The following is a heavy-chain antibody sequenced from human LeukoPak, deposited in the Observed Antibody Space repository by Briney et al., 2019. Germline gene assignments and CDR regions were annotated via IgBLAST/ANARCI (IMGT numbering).Heavy chain of an antibody. J-gene: IGHJ4*02. Sequence: GGSLRLSCAASGFTFSTYWMSWVRQAPGKGLEWVANISQDGSEKYYVDSVKGRFTISRDNSKNTLYLQMNSLRAEDTAVYYCAREEPQEEAYFDYWGQGTLVTVSS. CDR3: AREEPQEEAYFDY. V-gene: IGHV3-7*03. CDR1: GFTFSTYW. D-gene: IGHD1-14*01. CDR2: ISQDGSEK.